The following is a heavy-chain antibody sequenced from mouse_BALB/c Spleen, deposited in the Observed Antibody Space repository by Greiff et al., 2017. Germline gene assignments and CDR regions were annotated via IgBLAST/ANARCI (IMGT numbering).Heavy chain of an antibody. CDR1: GYTFTSYW. D-gene: IGHD2-10*02. CDR3: AREAGPSYWYFDV. CDR2: LYPGDGDT. V-gene: IGHV1-87*01. J-gene: IGHJ1*01. Sequence: VQLVESGAELARPGASVKLSCKASGYTFTSYWMQWVKQRPGQGLEWIGALYPGDGDTRYTQKFKGKATLTADKSSSTAYMQLSSLASEDSAVYYCAREAGPSYWYFDVWGAGTTVTVSS.